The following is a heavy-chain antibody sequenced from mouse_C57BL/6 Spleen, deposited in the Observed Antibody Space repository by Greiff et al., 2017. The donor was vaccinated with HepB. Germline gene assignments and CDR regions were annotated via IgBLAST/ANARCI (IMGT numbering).Heavy chain of an antibody. D-gene: IGHD3-3*01. CDR1: GYAFTNYL. CDR3: AREGTLYYFDY. J-gene: IGHJ2*01. Sequence: VQLQQSGAELVRPGTSVKVSCKASGYAFTNYLIEWVKQRPGKGLEWIGVINPGSGGTNYNEKFKGKATLTADKSSSTAYMQLSSLTSEDSAVYFCAREGTLYYFDYWGQGTTLTVSS. CDR2: INPGSGGT. V-gene: IGHV1-54*01.